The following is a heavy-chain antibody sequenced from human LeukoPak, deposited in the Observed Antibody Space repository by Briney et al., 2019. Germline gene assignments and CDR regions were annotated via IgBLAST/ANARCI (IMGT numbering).Heavy chain of an antibody. CDR3: AKDIGVTTDFSYFDY. D-gene: IGHD4-17*01. J-gene: IGHJ4*02. CDR1: GFTFSSYA. V-gene: IGHV3-23*01. CDR2: ISGSGGST. Sequence: GGSLRLSCAASGFTFSSYAMSWVRQAPGKGLEWVSAISGSGGSTYYADSVKGRFTISRDNSKNTLYLQMNSLRAEDTAVYYCAKDIGVTTDFSYFDYWGREPWSPSPQ.